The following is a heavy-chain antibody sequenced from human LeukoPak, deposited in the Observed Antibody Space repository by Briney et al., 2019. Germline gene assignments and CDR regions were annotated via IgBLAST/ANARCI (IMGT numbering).Heavy chain of an antibody. Sequence: PSETLSLTCTVAGGSISSSSYYWGWIRQPPGNGLEWIGSIYYSESTYYNPSLKSRVTISVDTSKNQFSLKLSSVTAADTAVYYCARHITQPTYYDFWSGYYAAGYFDYWGQGTLVTVSS. CDR2: IYYSEST. CDR1: GGSISSSSYY. CDR3: ARHITQPTYYDFWSGYYAAGYFDY. V-gene: IGHV4-39*01. J-gene: IGHJ4*02. D-gene: IGHD3-3*01.